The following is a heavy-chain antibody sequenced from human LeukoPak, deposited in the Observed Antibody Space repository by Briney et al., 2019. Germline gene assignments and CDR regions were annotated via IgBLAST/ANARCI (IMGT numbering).Heavy chain of an antibody. CDR3: ARQLGGYYFDY. V-gene: IGHV4-59*08. Sequence: SETLSLTCTVSGGSISSYYRSWIRQPPGKGLEWIGYIYYSGSTNYNPSLKSRVTISVDTSKNQFSLKLSSVTAADTAVYYCARQLGGYYFDYWGQGTLVTVSS. CDR2: IYYSGST. D-gene: IGHD3-16*01. CDR1: GGSISSYY. J-gene: IGHJ4*02.